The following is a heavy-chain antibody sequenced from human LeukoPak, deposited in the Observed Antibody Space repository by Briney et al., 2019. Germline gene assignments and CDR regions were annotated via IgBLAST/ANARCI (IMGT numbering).Heavy chain of an antibody. CDR3: AKDPGLYCSSTSCYPY. CDR1: GFTFSSYG. J-gene: IGHJ4*02. V-gene: IGHV3-23*01. CDR2: ISGSGGST. D-gene: IGHD2-2*01. Sequence: GGSLRLSCAASGFTFSSYGMSWVRQAPGKGLEWASTISGSGGSTYYADSVKGRFTISRDNSKNTLYLQMNSLRAEDTAVYYCAKDPGLYCSSTSCYPYWGQGTLVTVSS.